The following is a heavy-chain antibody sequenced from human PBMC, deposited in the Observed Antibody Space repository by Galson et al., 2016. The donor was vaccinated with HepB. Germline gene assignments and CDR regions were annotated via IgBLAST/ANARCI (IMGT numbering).Heavy chain of an antibody. CDR3: ARVKRPWRYYDGSDRDY. J-gene: IGHJ4*02. Sequence: SLRLSCAASGFTVSSNYVNWVRLAPGKGLEWVSILYPAGNTYYADSVKGRFTISRDNSKNTVFLQMNSLRAEDTAVYYCARVKRPWRYYDGSDRDYWGQGTLVTVSS. D-gene: IGHD3-10*01. V-gene: IGHV3-53*01. CDR1: GFTVSSNY. CDR2: LYPAGNT.